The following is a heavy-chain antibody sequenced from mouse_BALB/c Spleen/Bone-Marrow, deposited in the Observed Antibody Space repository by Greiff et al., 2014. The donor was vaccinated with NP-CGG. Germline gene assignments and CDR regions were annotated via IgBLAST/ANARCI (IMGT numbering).Heavy chain of an antibody. V-gene: IGHV5-9-3*01. CDR2: VSSGGSFT. CDR3: ARHGDNYVFDY. CDR1: GFTFSNYA. Sequence: EVQGVESGGGLVSPGGSLKLSCAASGFTFSNYAMSWVRQTPEKRLEWVATVSSGGSFTYYPESVKGRFTISRDSAKNTLYLQMSSMRSEDTAMYYCARHGDNYVFDYWGQGTTLTVSS. J-gene: IGHJ2*01. D-gene: IGHD1-3*01.